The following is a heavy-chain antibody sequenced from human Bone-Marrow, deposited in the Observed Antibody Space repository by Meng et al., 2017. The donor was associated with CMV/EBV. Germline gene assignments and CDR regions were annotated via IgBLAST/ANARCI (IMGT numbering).Heavy chain of an antibody. J-gene: IGHJ3*02. D-gene: IGHD5/OR15-5a*01. CDR3: ARASPSVSVFDI. CDR1: GFTVSSNY. CDR2: IYSGGST. V-gene: IGHV3-53*01. Sequence: GESLKISCAASGFTVSSNYMSWVRQAPGKGLEWVSVIYSGGSTYYADSVKGRFTISRDNSKNTLYLQMNSLRAADTAVYYCARASPSVSVFDIWGQGPRVTGSS.